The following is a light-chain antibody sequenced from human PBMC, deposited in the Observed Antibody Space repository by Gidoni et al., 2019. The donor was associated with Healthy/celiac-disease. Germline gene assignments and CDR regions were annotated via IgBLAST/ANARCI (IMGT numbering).Light chain of an antibody. Sequence: ELVLTQSPGTLSLSPGERATLTCRASQSVSSSYLAWYQQKPGQAPRLRIYGASSRATGIPDRFSGSGSGTDFTLTISRLEPEDFAVYYCQQYGSSPWTFGQGTKVEIK. CDR3: QQYGSSPWT. CDR2: GAS. J-gene: IGKJ1*01. CDR1: QSVSSSY. V-gene: IGKV3-20*01.